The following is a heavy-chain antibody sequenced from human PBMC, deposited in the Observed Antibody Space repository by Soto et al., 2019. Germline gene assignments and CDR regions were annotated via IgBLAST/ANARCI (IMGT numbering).Heavy chain of an antibody. V-gene: IGHV3-7*05. J-gene: IGHJ4*02. Sequence: EVQLVESGGGLVQSGGSLRLSCAASGFTFSSYWMSWVRQGPGKGSEWVVNIKQDGSEKYYVDSVKGRFTISRDNAKNSLYLQMTSLRAEDTAVYHCAKSLSAIPGDSWGQGTLVTVSS. CDR2: IKQDGSEK. D-gene: IGHD2-2*01. CDR1: GFTFSSYW. CDR3: AKSLSAIPGDS.